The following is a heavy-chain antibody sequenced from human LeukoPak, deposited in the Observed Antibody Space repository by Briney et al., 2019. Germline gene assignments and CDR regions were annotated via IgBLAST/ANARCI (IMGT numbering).Heavy chain of an antibody. CDR2: INTNTGNP. D-gene: IGHD3-22*01. Sequence: ASVKVSCKASGYTFTGYYMHWVRQAPGQGLEWMGWINTNTGNPTYAQGFTGRFVFSLDTSVSTAYLQISSLKAEDTAVYYCARDPNRYYDSSGYYGDCWGQGTLVTVSS. CDR3: ARDPNRYYDSSGYYGDC. J-gene: IGHJ4*02. V-gene: IGHV7-4-1*02. CDR1: GYTFTGYY.